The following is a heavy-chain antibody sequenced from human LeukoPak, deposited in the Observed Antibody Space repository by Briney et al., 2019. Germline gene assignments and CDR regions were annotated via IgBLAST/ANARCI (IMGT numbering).Heavy chain of an antibody. CDR3: ARNVTAASINNWFDP. D-gene: IGHD6-13*01. J-gene: IGHJ5*02. V-gene: IGHV4-38-2*02. CDR1: GYSLSSGYY. CDR2: VDHSGST. Sequence: SETLSLSCTVSGYSLSSGYYWGWIRQPPGKGLEWIGSVDHSGSTNYNPSLKSRVTISVDTSKNQFSLKLSSVTAADTAVYYCARNVTAASINNWFDPWGQGTLVTVSS.